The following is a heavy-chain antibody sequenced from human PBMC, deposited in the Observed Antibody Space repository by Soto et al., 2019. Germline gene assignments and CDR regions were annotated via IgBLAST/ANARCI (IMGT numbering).Heavy chain of an antibody. CDR3: APHVSCAGGSCQYDAFAI. CDR2: ITADGGA. V-gene: IGHV3-23*01. D-gene: IGHD2-15*01. Sequence: EVRVLESGGDLVQPGGSLRLSCEGSGFTFRGHAMTWIGQAPGKGPEWVSTITADGGAYYADSVKGRFAMSRDASERTLYLQMNSLGVEDTAAYYCAPHVSCAGGSCQYDAFAIRGQGTVVTVSS. CDR1: GFTFRGHA. J-gene: IGHJ3*02.